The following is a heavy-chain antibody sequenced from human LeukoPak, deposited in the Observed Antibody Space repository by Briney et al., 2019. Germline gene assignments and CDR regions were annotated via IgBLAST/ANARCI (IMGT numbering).Heavy chain of an antibody. CDR3: ARDRAAGTFDY. V-gene: IGHV3-48*01. CDR2: ISSSSTI. J-gene: IGHJ4*02. CDR1: GFTFSSYG. D-gene: IGHD6-13*01. Sequence: GGSLRLSCAASGFTFSSYGMNWVRQAPGKGLEWVSYISSSSTINYADSVKGRFTISRDNAKNSLYLQMNSLRAEDTAVYYCARDRAAGTFDYWGQGTLVTVSS.